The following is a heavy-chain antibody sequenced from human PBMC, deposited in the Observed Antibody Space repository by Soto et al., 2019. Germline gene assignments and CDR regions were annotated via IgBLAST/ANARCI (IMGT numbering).Heavy chain of an antibody. CDR1: GFTFSSYG. J-gene: IGHJ4*02. Sequence: GGSLRLSCAASGFTFSSYGMHWVRQAPGKGLEWVAVIWYDGSNKYYADSVKGRFTISRDNSKNTLYLQMNSLRAEDTAVYYCAREWTSEQQLTPLGYWGQGTLVTVSS. D-gene: IGHD6-13*01. CDR2: IWYDGSNK. V-gene: IGHV3-33*01. CDR3: AREWTSEQQLTPLGY.